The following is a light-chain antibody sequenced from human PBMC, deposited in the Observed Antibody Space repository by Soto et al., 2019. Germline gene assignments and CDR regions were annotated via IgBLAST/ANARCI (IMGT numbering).Light chain of an antibody. V-gene: IGKV3-20*01. J-gene: IGKJ4*01. CDR2: DAS. CDR1: QSVSSSD. Sequence: EMVLTQSPGSLSFSPGERATLPCRSSQSVSSSDLAWYQQKPGQSPRLLISDASSRATGIPDRVSGSGSGTDFTLTITRLEPEDFAVYYCQQYGSSPLTFGGGTEVEIK. CDR3: QQYGSSPLT.